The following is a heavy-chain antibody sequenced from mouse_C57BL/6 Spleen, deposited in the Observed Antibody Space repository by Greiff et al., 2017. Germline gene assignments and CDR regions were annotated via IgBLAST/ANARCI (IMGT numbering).Heavy chain of an antibody. CDR1: GFAFSSSW. CDR3: ARSRYDGYSFYAMDY. D-gene: IGHD2-3*01. Sequence: VQLQQSGPGLVKPGASVKISCKASGFAFSSSWMTWVKQRPGKGLEWVGRIYPGDGDTNYDGKVKGKATLTADKATSTDYMQLSSLTSEDSAIYFCARSRYDGYSFYAMDYWGQGTSVTVSS. V-gene: IGHV1-82*01. CDR2: IYPGDGDT. J-gene: IGHJ4*01.